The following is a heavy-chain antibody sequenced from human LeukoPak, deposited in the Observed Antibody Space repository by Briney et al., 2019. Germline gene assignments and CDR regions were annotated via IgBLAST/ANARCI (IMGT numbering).Heavy chain of an antibody. V-gene: IGHV4-39*01. CDR2: IYYSGST. Sequence: PSETLSLTCTVSGGSISSSSYYWGWIRQPPGKGLEWIGSIYYSGSTYYNPSLKSRVIISVDTSKNQFSLKLSSVTAADTAVYYCARSSGYGGYYFDYWGQGTLVTVSS. CDR1: GGSISSSSYY. J-gene: IGHJ4*02. D-gene: IGHD3-22*01. CDR3: ARSSGYGGYYFDY.